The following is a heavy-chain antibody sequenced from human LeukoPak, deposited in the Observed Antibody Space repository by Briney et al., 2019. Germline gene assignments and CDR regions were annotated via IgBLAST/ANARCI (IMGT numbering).Heavy chain of an antibody. J-gene: IGHJ3*02. CDR3: ARSEYGDYEGGGEVVAFDI. V-gene: IGHV4-59*01. CDR2: IYYSGST. Sequence: SETLSLTCTVSGGSISSYYWSWIRQPPGKGLEWIGYIYYSGSTNYNPSLKSRVTISVDTSKNQFSLKLSSVTAADTAVYYCARSEYGDYEGGGEVVAFDIWGQGTMVTVSS. D-gene: IGHD4-17*01. CDR1: GGSISSYY.